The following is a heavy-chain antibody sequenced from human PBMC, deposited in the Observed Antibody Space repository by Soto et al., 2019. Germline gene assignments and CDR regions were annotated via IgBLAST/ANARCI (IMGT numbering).Heavy chain of an antibody. CDR2: IYYSGST. J-gene: IGHJ6*02. V-gene: IGHV4-31*03. Sequence: QVQLQESGPGLVKPSQTLSLTCTVSGGSISSGGYYWSWIRQHPGKGLEWIGYIYYSGSTYYNPSLKGRVTISVDTSKNQFSLKLSSVTAADTAVYYCARNYPCSGGSCYYYYYGMDVWGQGTTVTVSS. CDR1: GGSISSGGYY. D-gene: IGHD2-15*01. CDR3: ARNYPCSGGSCYYYYYGMDV.